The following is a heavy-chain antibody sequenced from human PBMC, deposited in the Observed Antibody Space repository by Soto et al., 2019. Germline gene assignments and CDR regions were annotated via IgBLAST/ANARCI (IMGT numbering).Heavy chain of an antibody. CDR1: GGSISSGGYS. Sequence: QLQLQESGSGLVKPSQTLSLTCAVSGGSISSGGYSWSWIRQPPGKGLEWIGYIYHSGSTHYPPSLKSRVTISVDRSKNQFSLKLSSVTAADTAVYYCARAGGYCGGDCYSSTSYYYYYGMDVWGQGTTVTVSS. CDR3: ARAGGYCGGDCYSSTSYYYYYGMDV. CDR2: IYHSGST. V-gene: IGHV4-30-2*01. J-gene: IGHJ6*02. D-gene: IGHD2-21*02.